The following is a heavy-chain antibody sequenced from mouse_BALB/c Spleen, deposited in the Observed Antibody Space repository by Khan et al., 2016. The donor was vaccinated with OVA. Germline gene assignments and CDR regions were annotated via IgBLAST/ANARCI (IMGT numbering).Heavy chain of an antibody. Sequence: VELVESGPGLVAPSQSLSITCTVSGLSLTNYGISWIRQPPGKGLEWLGVIWGDGSTNYHSALISRLSINKDNSKSQVFLKLNSMQTDDTATSYCAIIYYGYDWFTYWGQGTLVTVSA. J-gene: IGHJ3*01. D-gene: IGHD2-2*01. CDR3: AIIYYGYDWFTY. V-gene: IGHV2-3*01. CDR1: GLSLTNYG. CDR2: IWGDGST.